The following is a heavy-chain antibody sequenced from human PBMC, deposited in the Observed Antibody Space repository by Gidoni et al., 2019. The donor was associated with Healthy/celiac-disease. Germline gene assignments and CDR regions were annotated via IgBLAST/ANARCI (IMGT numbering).Heavy chain of an antibody. D-gene: IGHD6-6*01. CDR3: ARLFSSSPHYYYYGMDV. V-gene: IGHV4-4*02. CDR1: GGSISSSHW. J-gene: IGHJ6*02. CDR2: IYHSGST. Sequence: QVQLQESGPGLVKPSGTLSLTCAVSGGSISSSHWWSWVRQPPGKGLEWIGEIYHSGSTNYNPSLKSRVTISVDKSKNQFSLKLSSVTAADTAVYYCARLFSSSPHYYYYGMDVWGQGTTVTVSS.